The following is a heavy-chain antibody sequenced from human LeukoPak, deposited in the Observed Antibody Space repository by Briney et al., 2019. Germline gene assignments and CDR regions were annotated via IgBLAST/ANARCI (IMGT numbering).Heavy chain of an antibody. CDR3: AREGGLPGLYYFDY. J-gene: IGHJ4*02. V-gene: IGHV1-69*01. CDR2: IIVMFGTT. Sequence: ASVKVSCKSTGGAFNSYAISWVRQAPGQGLEWMGGIIVMFGTTNYAQKFQGRVTITADESTSTAHMELSSLRIDDTAVYYRAREGGLPGLYYFDYWGQGTLVTVSS. CDR1: GGAFNSYA. D-gene: IGHD3-16*02.